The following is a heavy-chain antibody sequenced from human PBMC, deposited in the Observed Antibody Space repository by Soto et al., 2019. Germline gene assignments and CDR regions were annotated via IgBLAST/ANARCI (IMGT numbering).Heavy chain of an antibody. CDR1: GGTFSSYT. CDR2: IIPIPGIA. D-gene: IGHD6-13*01. Sequence: QVQLVQSGAEVKKPGSSVKVSCKASGGTFSSYTISWVRQAPGQGLEWMGRIIPIPGIANYAQKFQGRVTITENKSTSTAYMELRSLRSEGTAVYYGSRGEGKQKPETEIWGQGTMVTVSS. V-gene: IGHV1-69*02. CDR3: SRGEGKQKPETEI. J-gene: IGHJ3*02.